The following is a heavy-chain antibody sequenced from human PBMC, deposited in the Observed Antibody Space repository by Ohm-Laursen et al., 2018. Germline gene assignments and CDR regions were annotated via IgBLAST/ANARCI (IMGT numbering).Heavy chain of an antibody. V-gene: IGHV3-73*01. J-gene: IGHJ4*02. CDR3: TRQERDNWIDVPVDY. Sequence: SLRLSCSASGFTFSGSAMHWVRQASGKGLEWVGRIRSEAHSYATGYAASVKGRFTISRDDSKNTAYLQMNSLKTEDTAVYYCTRQERDNWIDVPVDYWGQGTLVAVSS. D-gene: IGHD1-20*01. CDR1: GFTFSGSA. CDR2: IRSEAHSYAT.